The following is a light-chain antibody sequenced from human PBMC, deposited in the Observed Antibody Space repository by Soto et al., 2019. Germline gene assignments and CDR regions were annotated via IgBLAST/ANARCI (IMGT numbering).Light chain of an antibody. CDR3: QQRSHWPRT. Sequence: EIVLTQSPVTLSLSPGERATLSCRASESVNSAYLAWYQHRPAQAPRLLIYDVSNRATGIPARFSGSGSGTDFSLTISSLEPEDFAVYYCQQRSHWPRTFGQGTKVDIK. J-gene: IGKJ1*01. CDR1: ESVNSAY. V-gene: IGKV3-11*01. CDR2: DVS.